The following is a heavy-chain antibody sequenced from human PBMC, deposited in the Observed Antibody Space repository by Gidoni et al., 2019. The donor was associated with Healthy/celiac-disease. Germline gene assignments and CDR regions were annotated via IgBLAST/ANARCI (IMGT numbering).Heavy chain of an antibody. CDR2: IKSKTNGGTT. Sequence: EVQRVESGGGAVKPGGSCRVSCAASGFPFSNAWMGGARQAPGRGLGWVGLIKSKTNGGTTDFAAPVKDRFTISRDDSKNTLYLQMNSLKTEDTAVYYCTTEGRPRVNNWFDPWGQGTLVTVSS. D-gene: IGHD2-21*01. V-gene: IGHV3-15*01. CDR3: TTEGRPRVNNWFDP. J-gene: IGHJ5*02. CDR1: GFPFSNAW.